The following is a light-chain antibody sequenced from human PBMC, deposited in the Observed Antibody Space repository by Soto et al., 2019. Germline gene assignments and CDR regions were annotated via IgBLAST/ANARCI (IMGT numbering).Light chain of an antibody. CDR2: DAS. Sequence: EIVLTQSPGTLSLSPGERATLSCRASQSVSRRYFAWYQQKPGQAPRLLIYDASYRAPRIPDRFSGSGSGTDFTLTISRLEPEDFAVYYCQQYGSSYTFGPGTKVDIQ. J-gene: IGKJ3*01. V-gene: IGKV3-20*01. CDR1: QSVSRRY. CDR3: QQYGSSYT.